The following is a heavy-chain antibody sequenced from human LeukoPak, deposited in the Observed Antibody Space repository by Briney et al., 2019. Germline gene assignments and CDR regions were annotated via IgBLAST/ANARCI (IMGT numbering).Heavy chain of an antibody. Sequence: GGSLRLSCAASGFTFSSYEMNWVRQAPGKGLEWISYISSSGSPIYYADSVRGRITISRDNARNSLYLQMNSLRAEDTAVYYCARRFTSGSHFDYWGQGTLVTVSS. D-gene: IGHD3-10*01. CDR1: GFTFSSYE. CDR3: ARRFTSGSHFDY. J-gene: IGHJ4*02. V-gene: IGHV3-48*03. CDR2: ISSSGSPI.